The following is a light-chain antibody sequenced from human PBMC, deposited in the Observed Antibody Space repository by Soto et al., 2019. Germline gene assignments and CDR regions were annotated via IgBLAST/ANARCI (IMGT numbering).Light chain of an antibody. J-gene: IGKJ1*01. CDR1: QTIGGC. CDR2: DTS. V-gene: IGKV1-5*01. CDR3: QQYENYWT. Sequence: EIEMTQSPSTLSVSVGDGATLTCRASQTIGGCLAWYQQKPGQAPKLLIYDTSNLDTGVPSRFSGSGSGTEFTLTISNLQPDDFATYYCQQYENYWTFGQGTKVDIK.